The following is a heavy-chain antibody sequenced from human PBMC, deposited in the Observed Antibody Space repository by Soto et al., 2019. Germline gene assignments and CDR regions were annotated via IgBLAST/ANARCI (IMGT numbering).Heavy chain of an antibody. D-gene: IGHD2-15*01. CDR3: ARGAVVALYYYGMDV. CDR1: GYTFTGYY. Sequence: GPSVKVSCKASGYTFTGYYMHWVRQAPGQGLEWMGWINPNSGGTNYAQKFQGRVTMTRDTSISTAYMELSRLRSDDTAVYYCARGAVVALYYYGMDVWGQGTTVTVSS. J-gene: IGHJ6*02. CDR2: INPNSGGT. V-gene: IGHV1-2*02.